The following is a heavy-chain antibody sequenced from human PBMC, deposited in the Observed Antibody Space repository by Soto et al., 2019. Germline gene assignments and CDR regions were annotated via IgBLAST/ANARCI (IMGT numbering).Heavy chain of an antibody. D-gene: IGHD6-13*01. CDR1: GYSFTSYW. Sequence: PGASLKISCKGSGYSFTSYWIGWVRQMPGKGLEWMGIIYPGDSDTRYGPSFQGQVTISADKSISTAYLQWSSLKASDTAMYYCARTYSSSFSYFDYWGQGTLVTVSS. V-gene: IGHV5-51*01. CDR2: IYPGDSDT. J-gene: IGHJ4*02. CDR3: ARTYSSSFSYFDY.